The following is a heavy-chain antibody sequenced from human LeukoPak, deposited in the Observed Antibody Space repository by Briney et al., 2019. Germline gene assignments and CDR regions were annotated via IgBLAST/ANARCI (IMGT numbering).Heavy chain of an antibody. CDR3: ARAMTYDYVWGSYQDY. D-gene: IGHD3-16*02. V-gene: IGHV3-30*04. Sequence: SLTLSCAASGFTFSSYAMHWVRQAPGKGLEWVAVISYDGSHNYYADSVKGRFTISRDNSKNTLFLQMNSLRAEDTAVYYCARAMTYDYVWGSYQDYWGQGTLVTVSS. CDR2: ISYDGSHN. J-gene: IGHJ4*02. CDR1: GFTFSSYA.